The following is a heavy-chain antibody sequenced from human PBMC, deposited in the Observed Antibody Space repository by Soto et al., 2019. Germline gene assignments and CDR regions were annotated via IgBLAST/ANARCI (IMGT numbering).Heavy chain of an antibody. V-gene: IGHV4-59*08. Sequence: SETLSLTCTVSGGSISSYYWSWIRQPPGKGLEWIGYIYYSGSTNYNPSLKSRVTISVDTSKNQFSLKLSSVTAADTAVYYCARPGQDYGDPLGYWGQGTLVTVSS. CDR2: IYYSGST. D-gene: IGHD4-17*01. CDR3: ARPGQDYGDPLGY. J-gene: IGHJ4*02. CDR1: GGSISSYY.